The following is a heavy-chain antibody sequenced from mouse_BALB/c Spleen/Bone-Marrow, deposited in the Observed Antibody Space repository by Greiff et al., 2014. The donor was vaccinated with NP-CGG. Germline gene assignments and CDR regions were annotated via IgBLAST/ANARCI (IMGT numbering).Heavy chain of an antibody. CDR1: GYTFTSYW. J-gene: IGHJ3*01. CDR2: IYPGDGDT. CDR3: ARGDYDYDDWFAY. D-gene: IGHD2-4*01. V-gene: IGHV1-87*01. Sequence: VQLEESGAELARPGASVKLSCKASGYTFTSYWMQWVKQRPGQGLEWIGAIYPGDGDTRYTQKFKGKATLTADKSSSTAYMQLSSLASEDSAVYYCARGDYDYDDWFAYWGQGTLVTGSA.